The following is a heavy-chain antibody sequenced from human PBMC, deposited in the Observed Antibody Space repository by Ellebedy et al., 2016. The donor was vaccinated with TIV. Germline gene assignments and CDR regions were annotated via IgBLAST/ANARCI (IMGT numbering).Heavy chain of an antibody. V-gene: IGHV3-74*01. CDR1: GFSLRSHW. CDR2: INSDGSTT. Sequence: GGSLRLSCAASGFSLRSHWMHWARQAPGKGLLWVSSINSDGSTTRYADSVQGRFTISRDNTRNTLYLQTNSLRVEDTAVYYCAREIVASAKGGAFDVWGQGTMVTVSP. J-gene: IGHJ3*01. D-gene: IGHD4/OR15-4a*01. CDR3: AREIVASAKGGAFDV.